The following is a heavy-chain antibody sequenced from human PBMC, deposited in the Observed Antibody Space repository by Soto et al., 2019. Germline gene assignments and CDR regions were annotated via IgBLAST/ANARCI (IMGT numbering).Heavy chain of an antibody. D-gene: IGHD5-18*01. CDR1: GYTFTSYG. V-gene: IGHV1-18*04. J-gene: IGHJ5*02. CDR2: ISAYNGNT. CDR3: ARGSSDTAMVMNWFDP. Sequence: ASVKVSFKASGYTFTSYGISWLRQAPGQGLEWMGWISAYNGNTNYAQKLQGRVTMTTDTSTSTAYMELRSLRSDDTAVYYCARGSSDTAMVMNWFDPWGQGTLVTASS.